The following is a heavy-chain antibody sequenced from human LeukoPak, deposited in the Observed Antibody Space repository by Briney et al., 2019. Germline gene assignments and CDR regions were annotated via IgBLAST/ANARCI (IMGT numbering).Heavy chain of an antibody. J-gene: IGHJ3*02. V-gene: IGHV4-39*07. D-gene: IGHD3-22*01. CDR1: GGSISTSSYY. Sequence: SETLSLTCTVSGGSISTSSYYWGWSRQPPGKGLEWIGSIYYSGWTYYNPSLKSRVTISVDTSNNQFSLKLSSVTAADTAVYYCARGDDYYDSSGYAHDAFDMWGQGTMVTVSS. CDR3: ARGDDYYDSSGYAHDAFDM. CDR2: IYYSGWT.